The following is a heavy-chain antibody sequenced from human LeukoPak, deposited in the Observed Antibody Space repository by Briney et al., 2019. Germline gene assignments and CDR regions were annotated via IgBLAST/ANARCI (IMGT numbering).Heavy chain of an antibody. Sequence: GGSLRLSCAASGFTFSSYWMSWVRQAPGKGLEWVANIKQDGSEKYYVDSVKGRFTISRDNAKNSLYLQMNSLRAEDTAVYYCARDSPPPQPNFDYWGQGTLVTVSS. CDR3: ARDSPPPQPNFDY. J-gene: IGHJ4*02. D-gene: IGHD1-14*01. CDR1: GFTFSSYW. V-gene: IGHV3-7*01. CDR2: IKQDGSEK.